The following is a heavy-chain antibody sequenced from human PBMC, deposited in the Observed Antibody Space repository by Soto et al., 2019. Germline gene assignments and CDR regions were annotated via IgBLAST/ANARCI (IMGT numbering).Heavy chain of an antibody. Sequence: RQAPGKGLEWVSAISGSAGSTYYADSVNGRFSISRDNSKNRLYPQMNSLRAEDTAEYYFAKRQFIVVVPAADSWFDPLRMRTLVTVSS. V-gene: IGHV3-23*01. CDR3: AKRQFIVVVPAADSWFDP. D-gene: IGHD2-2*01. CDR2: ISGSAGST. J-gene: IGHJ5*02.